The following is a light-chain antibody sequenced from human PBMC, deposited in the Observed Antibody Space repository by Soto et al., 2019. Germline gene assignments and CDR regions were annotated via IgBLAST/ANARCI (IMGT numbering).Light chain of an antibody. J-gene: IGKJ1*01. Sequence: DIQMPQSPSTLSASVGDRVTISCRASQSISSWLAWYQQKPGKAPKLLIYEASSSEIGLPPRFSGSGFGTEFTLTISSLQPDEFATYYCQHYKESSTFGQGTRLEIK. CDR1: QSISSW. CDR3: QHYKESST. CDR2: EAS. V-gene: IGKV1-5*03.